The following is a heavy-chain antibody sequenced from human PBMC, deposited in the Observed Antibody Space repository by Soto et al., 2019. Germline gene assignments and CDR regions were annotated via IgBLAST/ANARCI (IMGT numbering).Heavy chain of an antibody. V-gene: IGHV1-69*06. Sequence: QVQLVQSGAEVKKPGSSVTVSCNACGGTFSSYAISWVRQAPGQGLEWMGGIIPIVGTANYAQKFQGSVTITADKSTSTAYMELSSRRSQDTAVYYCARGRDRGLLVPFCYNGMDVWGQGTTVPVSS. CDR1: GGTFSSYA. J-gene: IGHJ6*02. CDR2: IIPIVGTA. CDR3: ARGRDRGLLVPFCYNGMDV. D-gene: IGHD6-6*01.